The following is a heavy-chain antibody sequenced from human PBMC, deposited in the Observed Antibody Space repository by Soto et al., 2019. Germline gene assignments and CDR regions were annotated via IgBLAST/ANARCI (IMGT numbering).Heavy chain of an antibody. J-gene: IGHJ6*02. CDR3: AKSHRLFCSGGSCYPNYYYYGMDV. D-gene: IGHD2-15*01. V-gene: IGHV3-23*01. CDR2: ISGSGGST. Sequence: GGSLRLSCAASGFTFSSYAMSWVRQAPGKGLEWVSAISGSGGSTYYADSVKGRFTISRDNSKNTLYLQMNSLRAEDTAVYYCAKSHRLFCSGGSCYPNYYYYGMDVWGQGTTVTVSS. CDR1: GFTFSSYA.